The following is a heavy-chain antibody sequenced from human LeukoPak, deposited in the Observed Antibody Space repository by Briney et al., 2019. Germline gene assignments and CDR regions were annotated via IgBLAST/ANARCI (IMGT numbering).Heavy chain of an antibody. CDR2: ITSSSTYT. J-gene: IGHJ4*02. D-gene: IGHD6-6*01. Sequence: GGSLRLSCADSGFTFSNYNMNWVRQAPGKAMEWVSSITSSSTYTFYADSVKGRFTISRDNAKNSLYLQMDSLGPEDTAVYYCARDFVDYWGQGTLVTVSS. CDR3: ARDFVDY. CDR1: GFTFSNYN. V-gene: IGHV3-21*01.